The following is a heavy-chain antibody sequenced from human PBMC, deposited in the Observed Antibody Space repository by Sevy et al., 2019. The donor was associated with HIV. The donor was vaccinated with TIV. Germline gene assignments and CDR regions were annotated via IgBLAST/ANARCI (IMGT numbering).Heavy chain of an antibody. D-gene: IGHD1-26*01. Sequence: GGSLRLSCAASGFTFSTFGMRWVRQAPGKGLEWVSSISGSGDNRFYVDSVRGWFTISRDISKNTLYLQLNSLRAEDSAIYYCAKDLSGWSDPWGQGTLVTVSS. CDR1: GFTFSTFG. V-gene: IGHV3-23*01. CDR2: ISGSGDNR. J-gene: IGHJ5*02. CDR3: AKDLSGWSDP.